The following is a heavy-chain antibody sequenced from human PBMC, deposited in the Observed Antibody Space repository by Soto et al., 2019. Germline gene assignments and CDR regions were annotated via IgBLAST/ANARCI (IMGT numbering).Heavy chain of an antibody. Sequence: QVQLVESGGGVVQPGRSLRLSCAASGFTFSSYGMHWVRQAPGKGLEWVAVISYDGSNKYYADSVKGRFTISRDNSKNTLYLQMNSLRAEDTAVYYCAKDKYNWNDGGMYFQHWGQGTLVTVSS. V-gene: IGHV3-30*18. CDR1: GFTFSSYG. CDR2: ISYDGSNK. J-gene: IGHJ1*01. CDR3: AKDKYNWNDGGMYFQH. D-gene: IGHD1-20*01.